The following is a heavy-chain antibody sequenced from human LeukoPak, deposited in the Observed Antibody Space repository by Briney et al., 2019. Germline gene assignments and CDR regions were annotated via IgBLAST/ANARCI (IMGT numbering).Heavy chain of an antibody. J-gene: IGHJ3*02. D-gene: IGHD5-12*01. V-gene: IGHV3-15*01. CDR3: TTESGLRGAFDI. Sequence: GGSLRLSCVASGFTFSNAWMSWVRQAPGKGLEWVGRIKSKTDGGTTDYAAPVKGRFTISRDDSKNTLYLQMNSLKTEDTVVYYCTTESGLRGAFDIWGQGTMVTVSS. CDR1: GFTFSNAW. CDR2: IKSKTDGGTT.